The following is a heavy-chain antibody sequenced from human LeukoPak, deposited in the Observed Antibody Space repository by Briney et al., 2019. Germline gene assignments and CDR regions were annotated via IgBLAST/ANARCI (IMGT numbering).Heavy chain of an antibody. Sequence: PGRSLRLSCAASGFTFSSYAMHWVRQAPGKGLEWVAVISYDGSNKYYADSVKGRFTISRDNSKNTLYLQMNSLRAEDTAVYYCARDLNIVVVPAADYFDYWGQGTLVTVSS. CDR2: ISYDGSNK. CDR3: ARDLNIVVVPAADYFDY. D-gene: IGHD2-2*01. V-gene: IGHV3-30-3*01. CDR1: GFTFSSYA. J-gene: IGHJ4*02.